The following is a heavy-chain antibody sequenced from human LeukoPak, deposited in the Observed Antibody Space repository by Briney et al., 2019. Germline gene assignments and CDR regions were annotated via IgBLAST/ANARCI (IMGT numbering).Heavy chain of an antibody. CDR1: GGSISSYY. V-gene: IGHV4-59*01. D-gene: IGHD6-13*01. CDR2: IYYSGST. J-gene: IGHJ5*02. CDR3: ARDMYSSSWYNWFDP. Sequence: SETLSLTCTVSGGSISSYYWSWIRQPPGKGLEWIGYIYYSGSTNYNPSLKSRVTISVDTPKNQFSLKLSSVTAADTAVYYCARDMYSSSWYNWFDPWGQGTLVTVSS.